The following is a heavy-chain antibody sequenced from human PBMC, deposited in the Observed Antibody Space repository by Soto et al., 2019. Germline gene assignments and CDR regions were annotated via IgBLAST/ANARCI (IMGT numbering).Heavy chain of an antibody. D-gene: IGHD6-13*01. V-gene: IGHV4-59*01. CDR1: GGSFSSYY. J-gene: IGHJ5*01. CDR2: IYYSGST. Sequence: SETLSLTCTVSGGSFSSYYWSWIRQPPGKGLEWIGYIYYSGSTNYNPSLKSRVTMSVDTSKNQFSLKLSSVAAADTAVYYCARALGYSSSRYPMNWFDPWGQGTLVTVSS. CDR3: ARALGYSSSRYPMNWFDP.